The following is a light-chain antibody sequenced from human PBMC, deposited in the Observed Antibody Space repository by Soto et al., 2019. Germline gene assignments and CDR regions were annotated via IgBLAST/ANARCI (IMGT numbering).Light chain of an antibody. V-gene: IGLV2-14*03. CDR2: DVS. CDR3: SSYTSSGTLGHVV. Sequence: QSALTQPASVSGSPGQSITISCTGTSSDVGGYNYVSWYQQHPGKAPKLMIYDVSNRPSGVSNRFSGSKSGNTASLTIAGLQAEDEADYYCSSYTSSGTLGHVVFGGGTKLTVL. J-gene: IGLJ2*01. CDR1: SSDVGGYNY.